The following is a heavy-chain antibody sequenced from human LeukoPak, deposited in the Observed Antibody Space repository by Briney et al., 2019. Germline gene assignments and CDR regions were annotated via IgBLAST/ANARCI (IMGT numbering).Heavy chain of an antibody. CDR3: AREPEEYSSGWRPYYFED. CDR1: GFTLSSYE. CDR2: ISSSGSTI. Sequence: GGSLRLSCAASGFTLSSYEMNWVRQAPGKGLEGVSYISSSGSTIYYAASVKGRFTFTSDNAKNSLYLQLNSLRAEDTAVYYCAREPEEYSSGWRPYYFEDWGKGTLVTVSS. V-gene: IGHV3-48*03. D-gene: IGHD6-19*01. J-gene: IGHJ4*02.